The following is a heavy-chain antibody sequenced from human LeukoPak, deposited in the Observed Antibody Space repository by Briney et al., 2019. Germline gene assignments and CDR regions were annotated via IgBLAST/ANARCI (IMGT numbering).Heavy chain of an antibody. CDR2: ISSSSSYM. Sequence: GGSLRLSCAASGVTFSSYTMNWVRQAPGKGLEWVSSISSSSSYMYYADSVKGRFTISRDNAKNSLYLQMNSLRAEDTAVYYCARDRDVPAIGMDVWGQGTTVTVSS. J-gene: IGHJ6*02. CDR1: GVTFSSYT. CDR3: ARDRDVPAIGMDV. V-gene: IGHV3-21*06.